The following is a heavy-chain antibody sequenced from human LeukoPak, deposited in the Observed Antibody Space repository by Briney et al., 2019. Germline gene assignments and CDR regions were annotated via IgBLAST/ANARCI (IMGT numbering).Heavy chain of an antibody. J-gene: IGHJ4*02. CDR1: GFTFSSYA. CDR3: ARVRSFYYGSSGYLPLDY. D-gene: IGHD3-22*01. CDR2: ISYDGSHI. V-gene: IGHV3-30-3*01. Sequence: GGPLRLSCAASGFTFSSYAMLGVRQAPGKGPEGVAVISYDGSHIYYAASVKGRFTISRDNSTITLYLQMNSLRAEDTAVYYCARVRSFYYGSSGYLPLDYWGQGTLVTVSS.